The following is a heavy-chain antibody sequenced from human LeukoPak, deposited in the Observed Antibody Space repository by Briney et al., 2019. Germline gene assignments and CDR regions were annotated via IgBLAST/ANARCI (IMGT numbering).Heavy chain of an antibody. J-gene: IGHJ3*02. Sequence: SVKVSCKASGGTFSSYAISWVRQAPGQGLEWMGRIIPIFGIANYAQKFQGRVTITTDESASTAYMELSSLRSEDTAVYYCARDRRESALWFGESAADAFDIWGQGTMVTVSS. D-gene: IGHD3-10*01. V-gene: IGHV1-69*05. CDR3: ARDRRESALWFGESAADAFDI. CDR1: GGTFSSYA. CDR2: IIPIFGIA.